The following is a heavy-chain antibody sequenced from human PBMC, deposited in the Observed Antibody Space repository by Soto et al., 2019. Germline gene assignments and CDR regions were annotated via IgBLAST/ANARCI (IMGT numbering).Heavy chain of an antibody. CDR3: ATRVAAHPYFDF. D-gene: IGHD6-6*01. V-gene: IGHV5-51*01. Sequence: PGESLKISCKGSGYIFANDWIAWVRQMPGKGLEGMGIIFPGDSDTRYSPSFQGQVTISADKSINTAYLQWSSLKASDTAVYYCATRVAAHPYFDFWGQGALVTVSS. CDR2: IFPGDSDT. CDR1: GYIFANDW. J-gene: IGHJ4*02.